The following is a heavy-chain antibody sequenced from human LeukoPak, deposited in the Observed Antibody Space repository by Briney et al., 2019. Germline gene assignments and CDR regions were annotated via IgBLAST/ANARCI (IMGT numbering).Heavy chain of an antibody. CDR3: ANGDSYDGYFDY. CDR1: GYTFTGYY. CDR2: INPNSGGT. Sequence: ASVKVSCKASGYTFTGYYMHWVRQAPGQGLEWMGWINPNSGGTNYSQKFQGRVTITRDTSASTAYMELSSLRSEDTAVYYCANGDSYDGYFDYWGQGTLVTVSS. V-gene: IGHV1-2*02. D-gene: IGHD2-21*02. J-gene: IGHJ4*02.